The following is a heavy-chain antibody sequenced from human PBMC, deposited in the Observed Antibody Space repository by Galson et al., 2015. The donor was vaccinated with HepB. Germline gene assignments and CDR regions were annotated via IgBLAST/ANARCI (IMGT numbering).Heavy chain of an antibody. CDR3: ASALGSSGYYGDY. CDR1: GFTFSSYW. Sequence: LRLSCAASGFTFSSYWMHWVRQAPGKGLVWVSRINSDGSSTSYADSVKGRFTISRDNAKNTLYLQMNSLRAEDTAVYYCASALGSSGYYGDYWGQGTLVTVSS. V-gene: IGHV3-74*01. D-gene: IGHD3-22*01. CDR2: INSDGSST. J-gene: IGHJ4*02.